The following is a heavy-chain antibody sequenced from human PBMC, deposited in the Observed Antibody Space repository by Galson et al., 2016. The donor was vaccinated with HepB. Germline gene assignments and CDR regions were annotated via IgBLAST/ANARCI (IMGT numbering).Heavy chain of an antibody. J-gene: IGHJ3*02. V-gene: IGHV3-23*01. CDR3: AGAWI. Sequence: SLRLSCAVSGLTFSSTDLSWVRQAPGQGLEWVSHIGGSGGITYYADSVRGRFIITRDDSKSTLYLQMNSLRDDDTAVYYYAGAWIWGQGTKVTVSS. CDR2: IGGSGGIT. CDR1: GLTFSSTD.